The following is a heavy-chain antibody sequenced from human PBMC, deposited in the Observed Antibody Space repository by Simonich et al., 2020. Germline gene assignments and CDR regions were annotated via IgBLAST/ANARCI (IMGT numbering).Heavy chain of an antibody. CDR3: ARGALTGDYYYMDV. D-gene: IGHD7-27*01. J-gene: IGHJ6*03. V-gene: IGHV1-2*02. CDR2: FNPNSGGT. Sequence: QVQLVQSGAEVKKPGAAVKVSCKAFGYTFTGDYMHWEGQAPGQGLEGRGLFNPNSGGTNYAQKFQGSVTKTRETSISTAYMELSRLRSDDTAVYYCARGALTGDYYYMDVWGKGTTVTVSS. CDR1: GYTFTGDY.